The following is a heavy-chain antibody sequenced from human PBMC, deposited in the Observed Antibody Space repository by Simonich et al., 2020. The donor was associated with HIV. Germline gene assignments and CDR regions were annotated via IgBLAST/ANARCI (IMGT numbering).Heavy chain of an antibody. CDR1: GFTFDDYA. CDR2: ISWNSGEI. J-gene: IGHJ4*02. CDR3: AKGGISMVRGVMQFDY. Sequence: EVQLVESGGGLVQPGRSLRVSCAASGFTFDDYAMHWVRQAPGKGLEWGSGISWNSGEIGYADSVKGRFTISRDNAKNSLYLQMNSLRAEDTALYYCAKGGISMVRGVMQFDYGGQGTLVTVSS. D-gene: IGHD3-10*01. V-gene: IGHV3-9*01.